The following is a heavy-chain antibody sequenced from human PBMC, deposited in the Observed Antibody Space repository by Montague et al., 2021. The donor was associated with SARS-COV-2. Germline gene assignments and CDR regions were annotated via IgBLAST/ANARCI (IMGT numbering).Heavy chain of an antibody. CDR2: IYYSRST. D-gene: IGHD7-27*01. Sequence: SETLSLTCTVSGGSISSYYWSWIRQPPAKRLEWIGYIYYSRSTTYNPSLKSRVTISVDTSKNQFSLKLSSLTAADTAVYYCALGFDFWGQGTLVTVSS. V-gene: IGHV4-59*01. CDR1: GGSISSYY. J-gene: IGHJ4*02. CDR3: ALGFDF.